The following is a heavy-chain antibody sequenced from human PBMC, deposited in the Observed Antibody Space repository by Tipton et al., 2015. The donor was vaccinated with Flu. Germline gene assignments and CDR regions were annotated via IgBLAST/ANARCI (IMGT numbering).Heavy chain of an antibody. D-gene: IGHD3-22*01. CDR2: SSGNGEET. CDR3: AREGGYSSGFSRIDT. CDR1: GFRSSNYV. J-gene: IGHJ5*02. Sequence: SLRLSCVGSGFRSSNYVMGWVRQAPGKGLEWVSISSGNGEETHHADPVKGRFTISRDNSKNSLYLQMNSLRAEDTAIYYCAREGGYSSGFSRIDTWGQGTLVIVSS. V-gene: IGHV3-23*01.